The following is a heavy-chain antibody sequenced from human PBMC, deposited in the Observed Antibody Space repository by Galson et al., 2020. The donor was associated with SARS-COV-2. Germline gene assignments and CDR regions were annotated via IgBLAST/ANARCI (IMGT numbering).Heavy chain of an antibody. D-gene: IGHD3-22*01. CDR2: ISYDGSNK. J-gene: IGHJ6*03. CDR1: GFTFSSYG. V-gene: IGHV3-30*18. CDR3: AKDYYDSSGYYSYDYYYYMDV. Sequence: GGSLRLSCAASGFTFSSYGMHWVRQAPGKGLEWVAVISYDGSNKYYADSVKGRFTISRDNSKNTLYLQMNSLRAEDTAVYYCAKDYYDSSGYYSYDYYYYMDVWGKGTTVTVSS.